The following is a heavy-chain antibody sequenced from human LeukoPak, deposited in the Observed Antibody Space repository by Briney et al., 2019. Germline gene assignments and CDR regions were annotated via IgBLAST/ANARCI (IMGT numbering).Heavy chain of an antibody. V-gene: IGHV3-30*18. CDR2: ISFDGSNH. D-gene: IGHD4-11*01. J-gene: IGHJ5*01. CDR3: AKDLHDYGNYVGWFDS. Sequence: GGSLRLSCTASGFTFSSYGMHWVRQASGKGPEWLAVISFDGSNHYYADSVKGRFTISRDNSKTTLFLQMNSLRAEDTAVYYCAKDLHDYGNYVGWFDSWGQGTLVTVSS. CDR1: GFTFSSYG.